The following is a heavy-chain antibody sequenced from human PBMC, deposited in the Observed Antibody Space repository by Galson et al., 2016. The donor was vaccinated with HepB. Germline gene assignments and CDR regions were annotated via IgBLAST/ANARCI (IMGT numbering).Heavy chain of an antibody. J-gene: IGHJ2*01. D-gene: IGHD3-9*01. CDR3: ARLGGTLTGYDNFGNLRGYFDL. CDR2: INPSSGST. CDR1: GYTFFNYY. Sequence: SCKASGYTFFNYYIHWVRQAPGQGLEWMAMINPSSGSTIYAQEFQGKISVTRNTAPVPSDTSTGTVHLFLSSLRHEDTAVYYCARLGGTLTGYDNFGNLRGYFDLWGRGSLVTVSS. V-gene: IGHV1-46*01.